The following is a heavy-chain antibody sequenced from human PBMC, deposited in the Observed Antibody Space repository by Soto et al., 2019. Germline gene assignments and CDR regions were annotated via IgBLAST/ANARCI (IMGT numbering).Heavy chain of an antibody. CDR3: ARGVLGGYRLDS. J-gene: IGHJ4*02. CDR2: IIPFINTA. D-gene: IGHD1-26*01. V-gene: IGHV1-69*06. Sequence: SVKVSCKASGGTFSISSYAINWVRQAPGQGLEWMGGIIPFINTANNAQKFQGRVTITADKATSTADMEVNILRSEATAVYYTARGVLGGYRLDSCGRGTLVTVCS. CDR1: GGTFSISSYA.